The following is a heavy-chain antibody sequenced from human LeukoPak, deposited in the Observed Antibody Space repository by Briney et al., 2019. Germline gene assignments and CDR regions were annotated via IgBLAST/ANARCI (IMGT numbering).Heavy chain of an antibody. Sequence: PSETLSLTCTVSGGSISRGCYYWGWIRPPPGKGLEWFGKIYYSRTTYYHSSLNSRVTVSIDTSKSQFYLKVSSVTAADTAVDYCARETTGGGDEGHAFDIWGQGAMVTVSS. CDR3: ARETTGGGDEGHAFDI. D-gene: IGHD2-21*02. CDR1: GGSISRGCYY. CDR2: IYYSRTT. V-gene: IGHV4-30-4*01. J-gene: IGHJ3*02.